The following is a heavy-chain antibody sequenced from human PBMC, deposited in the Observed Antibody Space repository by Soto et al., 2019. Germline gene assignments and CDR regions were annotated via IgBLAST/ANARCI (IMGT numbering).Heavy chain of an antibody. Sequence: QVQLVQSVAEVKKPGASVRVSCEASGYTFTTYNIHWVRQAPGQGLEWMGVISPSGGSTSYAQKFQTRVTMTRDTSTSTVYMELSSLRSEDTAVYYCGREILETDYWGQGTLVTVSS. CDR2: ISPSGGST. D-gene: IGHD1-26*01. CDR1: GYTFTTYN. CDR3: GREILETDY. V-gene: IGHV1-46*03. J-gene: IGHJ4*02.